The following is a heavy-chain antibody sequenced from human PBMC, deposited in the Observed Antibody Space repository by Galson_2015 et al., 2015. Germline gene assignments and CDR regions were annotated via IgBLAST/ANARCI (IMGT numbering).Heavy chain of an antibody. V-gene: IGHV1-2*06. D-gene: IGHD3-9*01. J-gene: IGHJ4*02. CDR3: ARGLAAIDS. Sequence: SVKVSCRASGYTFTAYYLHWVRQAPGQGLEWLGRLNPNSGAADYAPKFEGRGTLTRDTSLATAYMQLVDLKSDDTAIYFCARGLAAIDSWGQGTLLTVSS. CDR1: GYTFTAYY. CDR2: LNPNSGAA.